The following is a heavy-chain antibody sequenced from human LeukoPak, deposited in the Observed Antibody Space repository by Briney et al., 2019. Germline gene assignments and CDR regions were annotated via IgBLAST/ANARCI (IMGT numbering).Heavy chain of an antibody. J-gene: IGHJ4*02. V-gene: IGHV4-59*08. Sequence: SETLSLTCTVSGGSISSYYWSWIRQPPGKGLEWTGYIYYSGSTNYNPSLKSRVTISVDTSKNQFSLKLSSVTAADTAVYYCARLIQGSSNNFDYWGQGTLVTVSS. CDR1: GGSISSYY. CDR3: ARLIQGSSNNFDY. D-gene: IGHD6-6*01. CDR2: IYYSGST.